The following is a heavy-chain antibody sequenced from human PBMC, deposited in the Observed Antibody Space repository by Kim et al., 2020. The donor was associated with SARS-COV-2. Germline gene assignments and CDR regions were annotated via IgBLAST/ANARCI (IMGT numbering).Heavy chain of an antibody. J-gene: IGHJ3*02. CDR1: GYSFTSYW. Sequence: GESLKISCKGSGYSFTSYWIGWVRQMPGKGLEWMGIIYPGDSDTRYSPSFQGQVTISADKSISTAYLQWSSLKASDTAIYYCASLMSTTYSSGWYRSLGAFDIWGQGTMVTVSS. CDR3: ASLMSTTYSSGWYRSLGAFDI. V-gene: IGHV5-51*01. D-gene: IGHD6-19*01. CDR2: IYPGDSDT.